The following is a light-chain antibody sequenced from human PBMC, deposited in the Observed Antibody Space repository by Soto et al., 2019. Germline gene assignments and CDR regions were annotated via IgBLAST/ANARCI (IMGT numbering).Light chain of an antibody. CDR1: QPVSSNF. Sequence: EVVLTQSPGTLSLSPGERATLSCRASQPVSSNFLAWYQQKPGQAPRLLIHGASSRATGIPDRFSGSGSGTDFTLTVNRLEPEDFAVYYCQQYGSSGTFGQGTKVDIK. CDR2: GAS. V-gene: IGKV3-20*01. J-gene: IGKJ1*01. CDR3: QQYGSSGT.